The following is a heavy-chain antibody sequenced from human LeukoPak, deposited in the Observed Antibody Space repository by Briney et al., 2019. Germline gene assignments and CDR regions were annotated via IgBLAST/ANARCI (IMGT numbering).Heavy chain of an antibody. CDR3: ARENSGSHREFDY. J-gene: IGHJ4*02. V-gene: IGHV4-4*07. CDR1: GGSISSYH. CDR2: IYTSGST. D-gene: IGHD1-26*01. Sequence: SETLSLTCTVSGGSISSYHGSWIRQPTGKGLEWIVRIYTSGSTNYKPSLKSRVTMLVDTPKNQHSLELSAVTAPDTAVFYCARENSGSHREFDYRGQGTLGTV.